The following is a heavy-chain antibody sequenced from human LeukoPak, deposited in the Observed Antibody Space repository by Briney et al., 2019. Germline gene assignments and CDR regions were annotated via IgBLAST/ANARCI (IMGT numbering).Heavy chain of an antibody. CDR2: INHSGST. V-gene: IGHV4-34*01. Sequence: SETLSLTCAVYGGSFSGYYWSWIRQPPGKGLEWIGEINHSGSTNYNPSLKSRVTISVDMSKNQFSLKLSSVTAADTAVYYCARQGWLPTPNDAFDIWGQGTMVTVSS. J-gene: IGHJ3*02. CDR1: GGSFSGYY. CDR3: ARQGWLPTPNDAFDI. D-gene: IGHD5-18*01.